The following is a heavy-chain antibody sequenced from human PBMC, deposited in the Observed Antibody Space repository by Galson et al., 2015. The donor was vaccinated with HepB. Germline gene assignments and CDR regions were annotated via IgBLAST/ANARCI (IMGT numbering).Heavy chain of an antibody. V-gene: IGHV3-74*01. CDR1: GFTFSSYW. D-gene: IGHD2-21*01. CDR3: ARVPLAYSGSFDP. J-gene: IGHJ5*02. CDR2: INSDGSST. Sequence: LRLSCAASGFTFSSYWMHWVRQAPGKGLVWVSRINSDGSSTSYADSVKGRFTISRDNAKNTLYLQMNSLRAEDTAVYYCARVPLAYSGSFDPWGQGTLVTVSS.